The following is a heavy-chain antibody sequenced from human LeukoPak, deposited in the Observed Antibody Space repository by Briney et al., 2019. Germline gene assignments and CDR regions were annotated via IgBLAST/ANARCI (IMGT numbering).Heavy chain of an antibody. CDR3: GAYGSGSSDSNFDY. CDR1: GYSISNGYY. CDR2: LYYNGRT. Sequence: SETLSLTCSVSGYSISNGYYWGWIRQPPGKGLEWIGSLYYNGRTFYNPSLKSRVSLSVDTSNNQFSLKLTSVTAADTAVYYCGAYGSGSSDSNFDYWGQGALVTVSS. V-gene: IGHV4-38-2*01. J-gene: IGHJ4*02. D-gene: IGHD3-10*01.